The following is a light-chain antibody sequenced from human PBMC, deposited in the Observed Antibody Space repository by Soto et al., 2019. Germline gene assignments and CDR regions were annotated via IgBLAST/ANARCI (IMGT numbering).Light chain of an antibody. V-gene: IGKV1-5*03. J-gene: IGKJ1*01. CDR1: ESISGW. Sequence: DIQMTQSPSTLSASVGDRVTITCRASESISGWLAWYQQKPGKAPKLVIFKASTLESGVPSRFSGSGSGTEFTLSISSLQPDDFATYDCQQYNSYPRTFGQGTKVEIK. CDR3: QQYNSYPRT. CDR2: KAS.